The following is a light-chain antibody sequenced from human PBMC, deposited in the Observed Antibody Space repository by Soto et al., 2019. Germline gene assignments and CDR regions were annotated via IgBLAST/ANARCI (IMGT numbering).Light chain of an antibody. CDR2: EGT. Sequence: QSALTQPASVSASPGQSITIPCTGTSSDVGSYNLVSWFQQHPGKVPKLLIYEGTKRPSEISDRFSGSESDTTASLIISGLQPEDEADYYCSSYAGSSARVVFGGGTKVTVL. CDR3: SSYAGSSARVV. CDR1: SSDVGSYNL. J-gene: IGLJ2*01. V-gene: IGLV2-23*01.